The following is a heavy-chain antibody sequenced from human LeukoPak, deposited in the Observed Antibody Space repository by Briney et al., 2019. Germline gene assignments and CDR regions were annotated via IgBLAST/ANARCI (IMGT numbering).Heavy chain of an antibody. CDR2: IYGGSNNT. CDR1: GFSVNNNY. Sequence: PGGSLRLSCAVSGFSVNNNYLSWVRQAPGKGLEWVSVIYGGSNNTHYADSVKGRLTISRDNSKNSLYLQMNSLRSDDTALYYCARESESSGWYDYWGQGTLVTVSS. D-gene: IGHD6-19*01. CDR3: ARESESSGWYDY. V-gene: IGHV3-53*05. J-gene: IGHJ4*02.